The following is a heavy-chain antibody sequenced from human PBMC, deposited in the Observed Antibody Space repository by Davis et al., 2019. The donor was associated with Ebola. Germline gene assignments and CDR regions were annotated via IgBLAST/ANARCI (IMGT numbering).Heavy chain of an antibody. CDR3: ARDETYTGRFG. V-gene: IGHV3-23*01. Sequence: PGGSLRLSCAASGFTFSNYAMSWVRQAPGGGLEWVSGISASGADIKYADSVRGRFSISRDDSKNTLYLQMDSLRAEDTAVIYCARDETYTGRFGWGQGTLVTVSS. D-gene: IGHD1-26*01. CDR2: ISASGADI. J-gene: IGHJ4*02. CDR1: GFTFSNYA.